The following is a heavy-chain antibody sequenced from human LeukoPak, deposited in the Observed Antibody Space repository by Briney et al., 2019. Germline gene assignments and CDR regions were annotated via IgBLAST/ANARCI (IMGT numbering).Heavy chain of an antibody. CDR3: ARCLSAELWSFGY. CDR2: INPTAGST. J-gene: IGHJ4*02. V-gene: IGHV1-46*01. D-gene: IGHD3-10*01. Sequence: ASVKVSCKASGYTFTSYHMHWVRQAPGQGLEWMGMINPTAGSTSYAQRFQNFQGRVTMTRDMSTSTVYMELSSLRSEDTAVYYCARCLSAELWSFGYWGQGTLVTVSS. CDR1: GYTFTSYH.